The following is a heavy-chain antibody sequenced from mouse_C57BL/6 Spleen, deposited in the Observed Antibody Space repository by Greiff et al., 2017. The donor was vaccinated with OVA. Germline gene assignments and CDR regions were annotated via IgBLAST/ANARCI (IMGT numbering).Heavy chain of an antibody. V-gene: IGHV5-9-1*02. J-gene: IGHJ4*01. Sequence: VQLKESGEGLVKPGGSLKLSCAASGFTFSSYAMSWVRQTPEKRLEWVAYISSGGDYIYYADTVKGRFTISRDNARNTLYLQMSSLKSEDTAMYYCTREGIYYDYDGGAMDYWGQGTSVTVSS. CDR2: ISSGGDYI. D-gene: IGHD2-4*01. CDR1: GFTFSSYA. CDR3: TREGIYYDYDGGAMDY.